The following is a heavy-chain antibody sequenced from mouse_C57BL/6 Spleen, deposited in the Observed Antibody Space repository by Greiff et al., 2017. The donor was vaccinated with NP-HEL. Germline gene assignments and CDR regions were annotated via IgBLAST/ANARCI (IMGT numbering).Heavy chain of an antibody. CDR3: ARSASSGYDYYAMDY. Sequence: LVEPGASVKISCKASGYAFSSSWMNWVKQRPGKGLEWIGRIYPGDGDTNYNGKFKGKATLTADKSSSTAYMQLSSLTSEDSAVYFCARSASSGYDYYAMDYWGQGTSVTVSS. D-gene: IGHD3-2*02. CDR2: IYPGDGDT. J-gene: IGHJ4*01. V-gene: IGHV1-82*01. CDR1: GYAFSSSW.